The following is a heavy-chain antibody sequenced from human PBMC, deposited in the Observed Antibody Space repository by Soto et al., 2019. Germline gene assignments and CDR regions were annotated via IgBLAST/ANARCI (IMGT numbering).Heavy chain of an antibody. Sequence: GGSLRLSCAASGFTFSSYSMNWVRQAPGKGLEWVSYISSSSSTIYYADSVKGRFTISRDNAKNSLYLQMNSLRAEDTAVYYCARPPRLPFGSSVRVNYYYYMDVWGKGTTVTVSS. D-gene: IGHD3-10*01. CDR2: ISSSSSTI. CDR3: ARPPRLPFGSSVRVNYYYYMDV. CDR1: GFTFSSYS. V-gene: IGHV3-48*01. J-gene: IGHJ6*03.